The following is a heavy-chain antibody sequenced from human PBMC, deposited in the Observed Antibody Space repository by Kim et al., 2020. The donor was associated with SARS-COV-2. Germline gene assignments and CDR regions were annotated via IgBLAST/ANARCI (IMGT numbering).Heavy chain of an antibody. CDR2: IGTSGDST. D-gene: IGHD3-10*02. V-gene: IGHV3-23*01. Sequence: GGSLRLSCAASGFTFSSYGMKWVRQAPGKGLEWVSSIGTSGDSTYYADSVKGRFTISRDNSKSTLYLQMNSLRGEDTALYYCAITSGTMFDWGQGTLVTV. J-gene: IGHJ4*02. CDR3: AITSGTMFD. CDR1: GFTFSSYG.